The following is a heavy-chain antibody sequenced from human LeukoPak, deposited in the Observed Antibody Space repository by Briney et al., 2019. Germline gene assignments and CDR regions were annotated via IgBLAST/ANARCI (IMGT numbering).Heavy chain of an antibody. Sequence: SETLSLTCTVSGYSISNDYHWGWIRQPPGKGLEWIGNIYHSGSTYYNPSLKSRLTMSVDTSKNQFSLKLSSMTAADTAIYYCARDSGTTGEVKFDPWGQGTLVTVSS. V-gene: IGHV4-38-2*02. CDR1: GYSISNDYH. D-gene: IGHD3-10*01. CDR3: ARDSGTTGEVKFDP. J-gene: IGHJ5*02. CDR2: IYHSGST.